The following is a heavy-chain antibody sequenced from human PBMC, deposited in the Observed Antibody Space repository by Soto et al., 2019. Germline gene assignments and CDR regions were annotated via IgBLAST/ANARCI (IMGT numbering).Heavy chain of an antibody. V-gene: IGHV3-30-3*01. CDR1: GFTFSSYA. CDR3: ARDSSGWSLFDY. J-gene: IGHJ4*02. D-gene: IGHD6-19*01. CDR2: IPYDGSNK. Sequence: PGGSLRLSCAASGFTFSSYAMHWVRQAPGKGLEWVAVIPYDGSNKYYADSVKGRFTISRDNSKNTLYLQMNSLRAEDTAVYYCARDSSGWSLFDYWGQGTLVTVSS.